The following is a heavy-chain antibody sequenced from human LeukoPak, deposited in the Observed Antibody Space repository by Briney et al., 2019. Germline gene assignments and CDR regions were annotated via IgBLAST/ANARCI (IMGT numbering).Heavy chain of an antibody. J-gene: IGHJ4*02. CDR2: ISYDGSNK. V-gene: IGHV3-30*04. CDR3: AREVRYFDWLLPTTNYFDY. Sequence: PGGALRLSCAASGFTFSSYAMHWVRQAPGKGLERVAVISYDGSNKYYADSVKGRFTISRDNSKNTLYLQMNSLRAEDTAVYYCAREVRYFDWLLPTTNYFDYWGQGTLVTVSS. CDR1: GFTFSSYA. D-gene: IGHD3-9*01.